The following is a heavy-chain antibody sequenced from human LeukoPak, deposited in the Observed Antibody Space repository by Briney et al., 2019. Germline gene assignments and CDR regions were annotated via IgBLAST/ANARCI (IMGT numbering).Heavy chain of an antibody. Sequence: GGSLRLSCAASGFTFSSYAMSWVRQAPGKGLEWVSTIGGSGGSTYYADSVKGRFTISRDNSKNTLYLQMNSLRAEDTAVYYCAKARDSSGSFGFDYWGQGTLVTVSS. CDR3: AKARDSSGSFGFDY. V-gene: IGHV3-23*01. D-gene: IGHD6-19*01. CDR2: IGGSGGST. J-gene: IGHJ4*02. CDR1: GFTFSSYA.